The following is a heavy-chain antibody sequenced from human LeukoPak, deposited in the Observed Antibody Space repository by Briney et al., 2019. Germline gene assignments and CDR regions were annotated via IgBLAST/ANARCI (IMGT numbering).Heavy chain of an antibody. J-gene: IGHJ3*02. CDR1: GYTFTSYH. V-gene: IGHV1-46*01. Sequence: ASVKVSCKASGYTFTSYHMHWVRQAPGQGLEWMGIINPSGGTTNYAQKFRGRVTMTRDMSTSTVYMELSSLRSEDTAVYYCARPGYDFDAFDIWGQGTMVTVSS. CDR3: ARPGYDFDAFDI. D-gene: IGHD5-12*01. CDR2: INPSGGTT.